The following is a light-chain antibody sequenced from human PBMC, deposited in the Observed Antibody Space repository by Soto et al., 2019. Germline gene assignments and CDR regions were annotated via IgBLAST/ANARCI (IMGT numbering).Light chain of an antibody. CDR1: RRDVGGYNY. CDR2: EVT. Sequence: QSVLTQPASVSGSPGQSITISCTGTRRDVGGYNYVSWYQQYPGKSPKLLIYEVTHRPSGVSNRFSGSKSGNTASLTISGLKAEDEADYYCSSYTISNTLPFVFGTGTKVTV. CDR3: SSYTISNTLPFV. J-gene: IGLJ1*01. V-gene: IGLV2-14*01.